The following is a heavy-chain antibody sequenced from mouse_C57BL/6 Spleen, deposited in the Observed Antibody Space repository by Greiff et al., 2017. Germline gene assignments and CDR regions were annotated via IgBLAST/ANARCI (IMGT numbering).Heavy chain of an antibody. J-gene: IGHJ2*01. CDR2: ISPSNGGT. CDR1: GYPFTDYC. Sequence: EVQLQQSGPELVKPGASVKISCKASGYPFTDYCMNWVPQSHGKSLEWIGDISPSNGGTSYTQNFKGKATLTVDKSSSTSYMELRSLTSEDSAVYYGARFYYDGNFDYWGQGTTLTVSS. D-gene: IGHD1-1*02. V-gene: IGHV1-26*01. CDR3: ARFYYDGNFDY.